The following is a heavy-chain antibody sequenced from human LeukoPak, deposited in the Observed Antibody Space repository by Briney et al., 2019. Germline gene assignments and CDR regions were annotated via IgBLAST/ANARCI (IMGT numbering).Heavy chain of an antibody. D-gene: IGHD3-22*01. J-gene: IGHJ4*02. CDR1: GFTFSSYA. CDR3: AKAPFGYDSSGGYFDY. V-gene: IGHV3-23*01. CDR2: ISGGGGST. Sequence: GGSLRLSCAASGFTFSSYAMSWVRQAPGKGLEWVSAISGGGGSTYYADSVKGRFTISRDNSKNTLYLQMNSLRAEDTAVYYCAKAPFGYDSSGGYFDYWGQGTLVTVSS.